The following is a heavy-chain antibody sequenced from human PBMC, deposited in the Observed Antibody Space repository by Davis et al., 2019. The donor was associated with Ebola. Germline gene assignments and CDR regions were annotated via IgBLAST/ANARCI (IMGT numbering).Heavy chain of an antibody. D-gene: IGHD6-19*01. CDR3: VKDGSGWHPLYFDY. V-gene: IGHV3-23*01. Sequence: SCAGSAFNFSNYVLNWVRQAPGKGLEWVAGISGSGASTYYADSVMGRFTISRDSSKNTLSLHMNSLRAEDTAVYYCVKDGSGWHPLYFDYWGQGTLLTVSS. CDR2: ISGSGAST. CDR1: AFNFSNYV. J-gene: IGHJ4*02.